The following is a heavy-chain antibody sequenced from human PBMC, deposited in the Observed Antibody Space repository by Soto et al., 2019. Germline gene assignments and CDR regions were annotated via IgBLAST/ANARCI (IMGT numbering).Heavy chain of an antibody. CDR3: ARWVRGRTHLYYYYGMDV. V-gene: IGHV1-46*01. Sequence: QVQLVQSGAEVKKPGASVKVSCKASGYTFTSYYMHWVRQAPGQGLEWMGIINPSGGSTSYAQKFQGRVTMTRDTSTSTVYMELSSLRSEDTAVYYCARWVRGRTHLYYYYGMDVWGQGTTVTVSS. D-gene: IGHD3-10*01. CDR2: INPSGGST. J-gene: IGHJ6*02. CDR1: GYTFTSYY.